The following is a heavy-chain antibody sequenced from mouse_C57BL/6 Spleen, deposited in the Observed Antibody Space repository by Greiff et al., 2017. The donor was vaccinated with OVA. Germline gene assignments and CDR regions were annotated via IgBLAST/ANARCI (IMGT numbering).Heavy chain of an antibody. V-gene: IGHV5-9-1*02. CDR1: GFTFSSYA. CDR2: ISSGGDYI. CDR3: TRERDYYAMDY. J-gene: IGHJ4*01. Sequence: EVQLVESGEGLVKPGGSLKLSCAASGFTFSSYAMSWVRQTPEKRLEWVAYISSGGDYIYYADTVKGRVTFSRDNARNTLYLQMSSLKSEDTAMYYCTRERDYYAMDYWGQGTSVTVSS.